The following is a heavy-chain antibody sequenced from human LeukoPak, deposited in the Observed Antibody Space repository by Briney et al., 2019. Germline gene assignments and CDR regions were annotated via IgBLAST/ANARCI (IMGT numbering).Heavy chain of an antibody. CDR3: ARCGLWSGPPPYYYYYYYMDV. J-gene: IGHJ6*03. CDR2: INHSGST. Sequence: SETLSLTCAVYGGSFSGYYWSWIRQPPGKGLEWIGEINHSGSTNYNPSLKSRVTMSVDTSKNQFSLKLSSVTAADTAVYYCARCGLWSGPPPYYYYYYYMDVWGKGTTVTVSS. D-gene: IGHD3-3*01. V-gene: IGHV4-34*01. CDR1: GGSFSGYY.